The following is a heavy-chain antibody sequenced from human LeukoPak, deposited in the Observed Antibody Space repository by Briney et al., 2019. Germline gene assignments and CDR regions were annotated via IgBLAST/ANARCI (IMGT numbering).Heavy chain of an antibody. CDR3: ARDMDLDIVVVVAATALDY. CDR1: GFTFSSYS. Sequence: PGGSLRLYCAASGFTFSSYSMNWVRQAPGKGLEWVSSISSSSSYIYYADSVKGRFTISRDNAKNSLYLQMNSLRAEDTAVYYCARDMDLDIVVVVAATALDYWGQGTLVTVSS. V-gene: IGHV3-21*01. J-gene: IGHJ4*02. CDR2: ISSSSSYI. D-gene: IGHD2-15*01.